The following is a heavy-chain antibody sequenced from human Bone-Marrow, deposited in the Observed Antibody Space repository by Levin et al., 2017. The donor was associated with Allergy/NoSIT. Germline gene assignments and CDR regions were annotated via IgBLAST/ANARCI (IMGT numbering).Heavy chain of an antibody. CDR1: GFTFSSYS. J-gene: IGHJ3*02. D-gene: IGHD6-19*01. CDR2: ISSSSSYI. V-gene: IGHV3-21*01. CDR3: AREVGSGWLGHDAFDI. Sequence: GGSLRLSCAASGFTFSSYSMNWVRQAPGKGLEWVSSISSSSSYIYYADSVKGRFTISRDNAKNSLYLQMNSLRAEDTAVYYCAREVGSGWLGHDAFDIWGQGTMVTVSS.